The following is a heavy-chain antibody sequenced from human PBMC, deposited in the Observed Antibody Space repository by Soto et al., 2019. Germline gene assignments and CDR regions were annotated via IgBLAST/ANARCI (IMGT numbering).Heavy chain of an antibody. J-gene: IGHJ4*02. CDR1: GGTFSNYA. Sequence: QVQLVQSGAEVKKPGSSVTVSCRASGGTFSNYAINWVRQAPGQGLEWMAGIIPLFGTTNYAQKFQGRVTSTADESTSTAYMELTSLRSEDTAVFYCATSPYSYDTSWYLDYWGQGTLVTVSS. CDR3: ATSPYSYDTSWYLDY. D-gene: IGHD3-22*01. CDR2: IIPLFGTT. V-gene: IGHV1-69*12.